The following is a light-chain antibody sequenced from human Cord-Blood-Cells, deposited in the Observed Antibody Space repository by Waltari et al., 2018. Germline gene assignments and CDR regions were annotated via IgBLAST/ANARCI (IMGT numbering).Light chain of an antibody. CDR3: CSYAGSWV. Sequence: QSALTQPASVSGSPGQSITISCTGTSSDVGSYNLVSWYQQHPGKAPKLMIYEGSKRPSGVAKSFDGSKSGNTASLTISGLQAEDEADYYCCSYAGSWVFGGGTKLTVL. CDR2: EGS. V-gene: IGLV2-23*01. J-gene: IGLJ3*02. CDR1: SSDVGSYNL.